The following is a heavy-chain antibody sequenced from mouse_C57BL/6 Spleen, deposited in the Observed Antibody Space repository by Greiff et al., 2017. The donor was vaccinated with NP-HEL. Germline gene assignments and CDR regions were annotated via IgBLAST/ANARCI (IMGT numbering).Heavy chain of an antibody. CDR3: AICYYYGSRRAMDY. J-gene: IGHJ4*01. Sequence: QVQLKQPGAELVKPGASVKLSCKASGYTFTSYWMHWVKQRPGQGLEWIGMIHPNSGSTNYNEKFKSKATLTVDKSSSTAYMQLSSLTSEDSAVYYCAICYYYGSRRAMDYWGQGTSVTVSS. CDR2: IHPNSGST. D-gene: IGHD1-1*01. V-gene: IGHV1-64*01. CDR1: GYTFTSYW.